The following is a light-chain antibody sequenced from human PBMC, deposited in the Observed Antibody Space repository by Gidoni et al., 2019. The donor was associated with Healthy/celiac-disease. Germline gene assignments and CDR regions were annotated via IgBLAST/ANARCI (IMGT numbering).Light chain of an antibody. J-gene: IGLJ3*02. CDR1: SSHIGSNY. CDR3: AAWDDSLSGPWV. V-gene: IGLV1-47*01. Sequence: QSVLTQPPSASGTPGQRVTISCSGSSSHIGSNYVYWYQQLPGTAPKLLIYRNNQRPSGVPDRCSGSKSGTSASLAISGLRSEDEADYYCAAWDDSLSGPWVFGGGTKLTVL. CDR2: RNN.